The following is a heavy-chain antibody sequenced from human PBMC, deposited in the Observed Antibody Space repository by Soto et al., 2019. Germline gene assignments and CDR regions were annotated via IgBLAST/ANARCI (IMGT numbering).Heavy chain of an antibody. Sequence: ASVKVSCKASGYTFTSYGISWVRQAPGQGLEWMGWISAYNGNTNYAQKLQGRVTMTTXXXXXXAXMXLXSXRSDXTAVHYCARGPISYYLFDYWGQGTLVTVSS. CDR2: ISAYNGNT. D-gene: IGHD3-22*01. V-gene: IGHV1-18*01. CDR1: GYTFTSYG. J-gene: IGHJ4*02. CDR3: ARGPISYYLFDY.